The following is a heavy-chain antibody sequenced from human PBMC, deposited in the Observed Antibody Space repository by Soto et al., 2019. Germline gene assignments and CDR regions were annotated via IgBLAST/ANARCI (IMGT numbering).Heavy chain of an antibody. V-gene: IGHV3-30*18. CDR1: GFTFNNYG. CDR3: AKDKARADSHGID. D-gene: IGHD1-26*01. CDR2: ISNDGSDK. J-gene: IGHJ3*01. Sequence: QVQLVESGGGVVQPGRSLRLSCAASGFTFNNYGMHWARQAPGKGLEWVADISNDGSDKYYADSVKGRLTISRDNSKNTVFLQMSSLRAEDTAVYYCAKDKARADSHGIDWGQGTMVTVSS.